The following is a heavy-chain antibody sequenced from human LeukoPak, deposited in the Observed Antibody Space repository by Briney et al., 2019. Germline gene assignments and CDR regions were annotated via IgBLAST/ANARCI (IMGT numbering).Heavy chain of an antibody. CDR3: AGDGDESSSWYPNWFDP. Sequence: VASVKVSCKASGYTFTGYYMHWVRQAPGQGLEWMGRINPNSGGTNYEQKFQGRSTMTRDTSISTAYMELSRLRSDDTAVYYCAGDGDESSSWYPNWFDPWGQGTLVTVSS. J-gene: IGHJ5*02. D-gene: IGHD6-13*01. CDR2: INPNSGGT. V-gene: IGHV1-2*06. CDR1: GYTFTGYY.